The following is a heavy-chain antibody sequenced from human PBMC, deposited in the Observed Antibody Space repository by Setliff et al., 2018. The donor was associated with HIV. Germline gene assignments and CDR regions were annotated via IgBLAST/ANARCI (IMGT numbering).Heavy chain of an antibody. CDR1: GVSVSGTAYY. Sequence: SETLSLTCTVSGVSVSGTAYYWAWIRQPPGRGLEWNGNIYYTGNTNYNSSLKSRTRMSMVASKKQIFLKLSTVRAADTAMYSCARGRWDMAAAGTTEYFQYWGQGTLVTVSS. CDR3: ARGRWDMAAAGTTEYFQY. CDR2: IYYTGNT. J-gene: IGHJ1*01. D-gene: IGHD6-13*01. V-gene: IGHV4-39*07.